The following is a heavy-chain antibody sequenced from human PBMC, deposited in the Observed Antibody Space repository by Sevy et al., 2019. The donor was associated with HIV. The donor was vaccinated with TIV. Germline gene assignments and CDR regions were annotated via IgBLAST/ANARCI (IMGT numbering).Heavy chain of an antibody. CDR2: VHAGNGHT. Sequence: ASVKVSCKASGYTFSNNAIHWVRQAPGQRLEWMGWVHAGNGHTKFSEKFQDRVTISRDTSATTVYMDLTSVTSEDTAIYYCARGKGGIFGVVTGQFDYWGQGTLVTVSS. CDR3: ARGKGGIFGVVTGQFDY. CDR1: GYTFSNNA. J-gene: IGHJ4*02. D-gene: IGHD3-3*01. V-gene: IGHV1-3*01.